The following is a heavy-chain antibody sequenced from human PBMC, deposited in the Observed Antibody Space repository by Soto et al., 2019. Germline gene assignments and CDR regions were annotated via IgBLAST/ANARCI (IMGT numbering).Heavy chain of an antibody. CDR1: GYTLSRYG. D-gene: IGHD6-19*01. Sequence: ASVKVSCKASGYTLSRYGISWVRQAPGKGLEWVGWISAYNGNTNYAQKLQGRVTMTTDTSTSTAYMELRSLRSDDTAVYYCARDPPYSSGWYAGFDPWGQGTLVTVSS. V-gene: IGHV1-18*01. CDR2: ISAYNGNT. CDR3: ARDPPYSSGWYAGFDP. J-gene: IGHJ5*02.